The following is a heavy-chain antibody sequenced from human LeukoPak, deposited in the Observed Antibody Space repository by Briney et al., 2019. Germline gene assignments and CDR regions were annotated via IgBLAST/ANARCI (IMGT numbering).Heavy chain of an antibody. Sequence: GGSLRLSCAASGFTFDDYAMHWVRQAPGKGLEWVSLISWDGGSTYYADSVKGRFTISRDNSKNSLYLQMNSLRAEDTALYYCAKDGSEMPTPYYYFYYMDVWGKGTTVTVSS. V-gene: IGHV3-43D*03. D-gene: IGHD5-24*01. CDR3: AKDGSEMPTPYYYFYYMDV. CDR1: GFTFDDYA. CDR2: ISWDGGST. J-gene: IGHJ6*03.